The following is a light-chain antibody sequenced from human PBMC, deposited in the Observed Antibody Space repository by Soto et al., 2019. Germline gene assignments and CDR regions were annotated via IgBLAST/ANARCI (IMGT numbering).Light chain of an antibody. J-gene: IGKJ3*01. Sequence: DIQMTQSPSSLSASVGERVTITCRASQSISNFLAWYQQKPGKVPKLLIYDASTLQSGFPSRFSGSGSGTDFTLTISSLQPEDVATYYCQKYNSSPLTFGHGTKVDIK. CDR2: DAS. V-gene: IGKV1-27*01. CDR3: QKYNSSPLT. CDR1: QSISNF.